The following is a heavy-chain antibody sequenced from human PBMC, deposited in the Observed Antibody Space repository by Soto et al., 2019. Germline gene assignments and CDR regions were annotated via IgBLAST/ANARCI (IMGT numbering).Heavy chain of an antibody. V-gene: IGHV4-34*01. D-gene: IGHD2-21*02. Sequence: SETLSLTCAVYGGSFSGYYWSWIRQPPGKGLEWIGEINHSGSTNYNPSLKSRVTISVDTSKNQFSLKLSSVTAADTAVYYCARGRPQSAAILSLRLAKSDNWFDPWGQGTLVTVSS. CDR1: GGSFSGYY. CDR3: ARGRPQSAAILSLRLAKSDNWFDP. CDR2: INHSGST. J-gene: IGHJ5*02.